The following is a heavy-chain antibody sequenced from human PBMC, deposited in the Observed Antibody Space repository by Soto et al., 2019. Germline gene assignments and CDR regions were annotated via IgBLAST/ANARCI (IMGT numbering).Heavy chain of an antibody. Sequence: QVQLQQWGAGLLKPSETLSLTCAVYGGSFSGYYWSWIRQPPGKGLEWIGEINHSGSTNYNPSLKSRVTISVDTSKNQFSLKLSSVTAADTAVYYCARDRNSHIITMVRGGWFDPWGQGTLVTVSS. J-gene: IGHJ5*02. CDR3: ARDRNSHIITMVRGGWFDP. CDR1: GGSFSGYY. V-gene: IGHV4-34*01. D-gene: IGHD3-10*01. CDR2: INHSGST.